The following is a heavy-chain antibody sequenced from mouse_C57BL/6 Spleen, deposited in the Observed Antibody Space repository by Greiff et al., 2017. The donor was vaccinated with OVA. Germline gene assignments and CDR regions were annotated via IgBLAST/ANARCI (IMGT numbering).Heavy chain of an antibody. CDR2: IYPRSGNT. Sequence: QVQLQQSGAELARPGASVKLSCKASGYTFTSYGISWVKQRTGQGLEWIGEIYPRSGNTYYNEKFKGKATLTAEKSSSTAYMELRSLTSEDSAVYFCARAATIVKDWYVDVWGTGTTVTVSS. J-gene: IGHJ1*03. CDR3: ARAATIVKDWYVDV. CDR1: GYTFTSYG. D-gene: IGHD2-5*01. V-gene: IGHV1-81*01.